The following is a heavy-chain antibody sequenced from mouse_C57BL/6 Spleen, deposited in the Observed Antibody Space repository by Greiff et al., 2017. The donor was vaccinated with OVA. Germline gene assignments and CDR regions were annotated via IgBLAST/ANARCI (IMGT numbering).Heavy chain of an antibody. CDR3: ASSNYGSSRAMDY. CDR2: ISSGSSTI. Sequence: EVKLVESGGGLVKPGGSLKLSCAASGFTFSDYGMHWVRQAPETGLEWVAYISSGSSTIYYADTVKGRFTISRDNAKNTLFLQMTSLRSEDTDMYDCASSNYGSSRAMDYWGQGTSVTVSS. D-gene: IGHD1-1*01. CDR1: GFTFSDYG. J-gene: IGHJ4*01. V-gene: IGHV5-17*01.